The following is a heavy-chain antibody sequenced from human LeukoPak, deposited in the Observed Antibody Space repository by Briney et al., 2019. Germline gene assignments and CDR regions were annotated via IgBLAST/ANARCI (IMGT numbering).Heavy chain of an antibody. Sequence: SETLSLACTVSNYSISTDYYWGWIRQPPGKGLEWIGTMYHSGSTYYNPSLKSRVTISVDTSKNQFSLKLSSVTAADTAVYYCARYDVWGSYRAFDYWGQGTLVTVSS. CDR1: NYSISTDYY. V-gene: IGHV4-38-2*02. D-gene: IGHD3-16*02. CDR3: ARYDVWGSYRAFDY. J-gene: IGHJ4*02. CDR2: MYHSGST.